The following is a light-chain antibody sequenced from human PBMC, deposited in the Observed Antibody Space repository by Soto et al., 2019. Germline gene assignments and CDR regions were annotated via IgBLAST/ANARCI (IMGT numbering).Light chain of an antibody. J-gene: IGLJ2*01. V-gene: IGLV1-47*02. CDR1: SSNIGSNF. CDR3: AAWDDRLSGV. Sequence: QSVLTQPPSASGTPGQRVAISCSGSSSNIGSNFVYWYQQVPGTAPKLLIFSDNQRPSGVPDRFSGSKSGTSASLAISGLRSEDEGDYYCAAWDDRLSGVFGGGTQLTVL. CDR2: SDN.